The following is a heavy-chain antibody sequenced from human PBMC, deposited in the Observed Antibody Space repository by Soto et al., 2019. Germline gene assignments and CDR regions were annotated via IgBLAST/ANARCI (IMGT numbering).Heavy chain of an antibody. V-gene: IGHV3-23*01. CDR2: ISGNGGST. Sequence: GGSLRLSCAASGFTFSIYAMNWVRQAPGKGLEWVSAISGNGGSTYYADSVKGRFTISRDNSKNTLYLQMNSLRAEDTALYYCAKDIVSGSPTNAFDIWGQGTMVTVSS. J-gene: IGHJ3*02. D-gene: IGHD1-1*01. CDR1: GFTFSIYA. CDR3: AKDIVSGSPTNAFDI.